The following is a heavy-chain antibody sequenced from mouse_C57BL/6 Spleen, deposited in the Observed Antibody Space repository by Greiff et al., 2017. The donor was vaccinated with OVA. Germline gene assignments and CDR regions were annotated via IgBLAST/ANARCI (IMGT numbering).Heavy chain of an antibody. Sequence: QVQLQQPGAELVKPGASVKMSCKASGYTFTSYWITWVKQRPGQGLEWIGDIYPGSGSTNYNEKFKSKATLTVDTSSSTAYMQLSSLTAEDSAVYCGARDYGNERYFDVWGTGTTVTVSS. CDR1: GYTFTSYW. CDR3: ARDYGNERYFDV. J-gene: IGHJ1*03. D-gene: IGHD2-1*01. V-gene: IGHV1-55*01. CDR2: IYPGSGST.